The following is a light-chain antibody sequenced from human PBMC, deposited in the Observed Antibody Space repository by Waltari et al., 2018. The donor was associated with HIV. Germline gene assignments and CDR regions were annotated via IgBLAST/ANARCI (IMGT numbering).Light chain of an antibody. V-gene: IGLV1-44*01. CDR3: AAWDDSLNGQVV. Sequence: QSVLNQPPSASGTPGQRVTISCSGSSSNLGTNTVSWYQQVPGTSPKLLIYNNNQRPSGVPDRFSGSKSGTSASLAITGLQSEDEADYHCAAWDDSLNGQVVFGGGTKLTVL. J-gene: IGLJ3*02. CDR2: NNN. CDR1: SSNLGTNT.